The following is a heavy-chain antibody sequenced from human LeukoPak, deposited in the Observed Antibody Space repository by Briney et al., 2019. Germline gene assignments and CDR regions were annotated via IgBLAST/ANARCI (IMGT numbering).Heavy chain of an antibody. J-gene: IGHJ5*02. CDR3: ASLWYGH. CDR2: INHSGST. CDR1: DGSFSTYY. V-gene: IGHV4-34*01. Sequence: SETLSPTCVVYDGSFSTYYWSWIRQPPGKGLEWIGEINHSGSTNYNPSLKSRVTISFDTSKNHFSLKLSSVTAADTAVYYCASLWYGHWGQGTLVTVSS.